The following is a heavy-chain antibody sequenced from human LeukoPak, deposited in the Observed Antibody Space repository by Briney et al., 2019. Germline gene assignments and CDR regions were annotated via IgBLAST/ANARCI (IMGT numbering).Heavy chain of an antibody. CDR1: GGSVSRSNW. J-gene: IGHJ3*02. Sequence: SGTLSLTCAVSGGSVSRSNWWNWVRQPPGKGLEWIGEIHHSGSTNYNPSLKSRVTMSVDKSKNQFSLKLSSVTAADTAMYYCARARYVNSFYAFDIWGQGTLVTVSS. D-gene: IGHD3-9*01. CDR3: ARARYVNSFYAFDI. CDR2: IHHSGST. V-gene: IGHV4-4*02.